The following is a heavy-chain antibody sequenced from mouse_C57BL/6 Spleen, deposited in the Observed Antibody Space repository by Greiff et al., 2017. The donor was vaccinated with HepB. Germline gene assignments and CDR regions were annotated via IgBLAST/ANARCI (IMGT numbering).Heavy chain of an antibody. D-gene: IGHD1-1*01. CDR1: GYTFTDYE. CDR3: TRGGSSYGFAY. Sequence: LVESGAELVRPGASVTLSCKASGYTFTDYEMHWVKQTPVHGLEWIGAIDPETGGTAYNQKFKGKAILTADKSSSTAYMELRSLTSEDSAVYYCTRGGSSYGFAYWGQGTLVTVSA. J-gene: IGHJ3*01. CDR2: IDPETGGT. V-gene: IGHV1-15*01.